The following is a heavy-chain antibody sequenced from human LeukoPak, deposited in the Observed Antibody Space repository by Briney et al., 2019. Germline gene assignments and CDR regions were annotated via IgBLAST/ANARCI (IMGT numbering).Heavy chain of an antibody. V-gene: IGHV3-30*18. CDR3: AKDRLYYYDSSGYYFPSYFDY. D-gene: IGHD3-22*01. Sequence: GGSLRLSCAASGFTFSSYWMSWVRQAPGKGLEWVAVISYDGSNKYYADSVKGRFTISRDNSKNTLYLQMNSLRAEDTAVYYCAKDRLYYYDSSGYYFPSYFDYWGQGTLVTVSS. CDR2: ISYDGSNK. J-gene: IGHJ4*02. CDR1: GFTFSSYW.